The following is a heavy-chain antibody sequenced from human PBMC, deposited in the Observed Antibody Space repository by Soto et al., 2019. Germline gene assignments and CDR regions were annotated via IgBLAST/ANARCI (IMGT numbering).Heavy chain of an antibody. J-gene: IGHJ6*02. D-gene: IGHD5-12*01. CDR3: ARDRVDIVATMGVFHYGMDV. CDR2: IWYDGSNQ. Sequence: GGSLRLSCAASGFIFSSYGMHWVRQAPGKGLEWVAVIWYDGSNQYYTDSVKGRFTISRDNTKNTLYLQMNSLRAEDTAVYYCARDRVDIVATMGVFHYGMDVWGQGTTVTVSS. CDR1: GFIFSSYG. V-gene: IGHV3-33*01.